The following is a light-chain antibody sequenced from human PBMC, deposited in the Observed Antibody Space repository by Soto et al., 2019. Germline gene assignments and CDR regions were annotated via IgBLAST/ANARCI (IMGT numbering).Light chain of an antibody. CDR1: QSVSSN. Sequence: EIVMTQSPATLSVSPGERATLSCRASQSVSSNLAWYQQKPGQAPRLLIYGASTSATGIPARFSGRGSGTEFTLTISSLQSEDFAVYYCQQYNNWPFTFGPGTKVDIK. CDR2: GAS. V-gene: IGKV3D-15*01. CDR3: QQYNNWPFT. J-gene: IGKJ3*01.